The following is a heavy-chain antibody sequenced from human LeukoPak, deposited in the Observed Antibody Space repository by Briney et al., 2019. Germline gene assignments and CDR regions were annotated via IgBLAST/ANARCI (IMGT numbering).Heavy chain of an antibody. CDR1: GYSFTSYG. CDR3: ARQTTVTALDLSDI. D-gene: IGHD4-17*01. CDR2: ISGYNGNT. Sequence: ASVKVSCKASGYSFTSYGISWVRQAPGQGLEWMGWISGYNGNTNYAQKFQGRVTMTTDTSASTAYMELRSLRSDDTAVYYCARQTTVTALDLSDIWGQGTMVTVSS. J-gene: IGHJ3*02. V-gene: IGHV1-18*01.